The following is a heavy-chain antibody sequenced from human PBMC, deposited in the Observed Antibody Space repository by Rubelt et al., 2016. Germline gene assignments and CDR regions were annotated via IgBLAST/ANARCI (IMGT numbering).Heavy chain of an antibody. CDR2: ISASGDST. Sequence: EVHLLESGGGLVQPGGSLRLSCAASGFTFSNYAMSWVRQAPGKGLEFVSTISASGDSTYYADSVRGRFTISRDNSKNTLYLEMNSLRAEDTAVYYCAKGEVVGNFDAWGQGTLVTVSS. V-gene: IGHV3-23*01. CDR3: AKGEVVGNFDA. CDR1: GFTFSNYA. J-gene: IGHJ4*02.